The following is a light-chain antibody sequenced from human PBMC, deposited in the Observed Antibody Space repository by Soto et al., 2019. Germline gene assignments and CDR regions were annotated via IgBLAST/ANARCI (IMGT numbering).Light chain of an antibody. CDR1: QSVSNSY. J-gene: IGKJ1*01. Sequence: EIVLTQSPGTLSLSPVERATLSCRASQSVSNSYLAWYQQKPGQAPRLLIYGASSRATGIPDRFSGSGSGTDFTLTISRLEPEDFAVYYCQQYGSSPRTFGQGTKVEVK. CDR3: QQYGSSPRT. CDR2: GAS. V-gene: IGKV3-20*01.